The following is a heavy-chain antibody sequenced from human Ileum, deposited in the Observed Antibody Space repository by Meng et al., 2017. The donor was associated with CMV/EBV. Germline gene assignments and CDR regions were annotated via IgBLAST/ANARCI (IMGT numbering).Heavy chain of an antibody. D-gene: IGHD4-17*01. CDR2: INPSGGGT. Sequence: QLVQSGAEVKKPGASVTDSCKATGYIFTSNLRHCVRQAPGQVVEWMGRINPSGGGTAYAQKIQGRVTISTDMSTSTVYMDLSSLRSDDTAVYFCARGDYAFDYWGQGALVTVSS. J-gene: IGHJ4*02. CDR1: GYIFTSNL. CDR3: ARGDYAFDY. V-gene: IGHV1-46*01.